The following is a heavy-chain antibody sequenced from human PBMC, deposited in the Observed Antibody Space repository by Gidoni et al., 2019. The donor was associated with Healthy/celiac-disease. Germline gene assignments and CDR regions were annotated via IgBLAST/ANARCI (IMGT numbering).Heavy chain of an antibody. CDR2: IGTAGDT. CDR3: ARGVKYPSLLWFGEPNEPNRWGFDY. V-gene: IGHV3-13*01. CDR1: GFTFSSYD. D-gene: IGHD3-10*01. Sequence: EVQLVESGGGLVQPGGSLRLSCAASGFTFSSYDMHWVRHATGKGLEWVSAIGTAGDTYYPGSVKGRFTISRENAKNSLYLQRNSLRAGDTAVYYCARGVKYPSLLWFGEPNEPNRWGFDYWGQGTLVTVSS. J-gene: IGHJ4*02.